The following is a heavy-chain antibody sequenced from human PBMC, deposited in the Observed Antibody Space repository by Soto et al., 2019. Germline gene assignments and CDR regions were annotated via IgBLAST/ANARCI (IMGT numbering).Heavy chain of an antibody. Sequence: QVTLKESGPVLLKPTETLTLTCTVSGFSLSNARMGVSWIRQPPGKALEWLAHIFSNDEKSYSTSLKSRLTISKDTSKSQVVLTMTNMDPVDTATYYCARIHYDFWSGYSRYWYFDLWGRGTLVTVSS. CDR3: ARIHYDFWSGYSRYWYFDL. CDR2: IFSNDEK. V-gene: IGHV2-26*01. J-gene: IGHJ2*01. CDR1: GFSLSNARMG. D-gene: IGHD3-3*01.